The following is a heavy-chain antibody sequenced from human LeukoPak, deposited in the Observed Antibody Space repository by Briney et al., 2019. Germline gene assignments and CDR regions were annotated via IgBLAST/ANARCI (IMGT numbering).Heavy chain of an antibody. CDR1: GFTFSSYE. CDR3: ARVRGSYYMDV. J-gene: IGHJ6*03. CDR2: ISSSGSTI. Sequence: GGSLRLSCAASGFTFSSYEMNWVRQAPGKGLEWVSYISSSGSTIYYADSVKGRFTISRDNAKNSLYLQMNSLRAEDTGVYYCARVRGSYYMDVWGKGTTVTVSS. V-gene: IGHV3-48*03.